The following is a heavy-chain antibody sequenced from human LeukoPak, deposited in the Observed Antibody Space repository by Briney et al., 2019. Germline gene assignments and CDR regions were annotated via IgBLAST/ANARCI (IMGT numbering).Heavy chain of an antibody. V-gene: IGHV3-48*01. Sequence: GGSLRLSCVASGFTFSSYSMNWVRQAPGKGLEWVSYISSSSSIIYSADSVKGRFTISRDNAKNSLSLQMNSLRADDMAVYDWARDHCSGGSCRFDYWGQGTLVTVSS. CDR3: ARDHCSGGSCRFDY. CDR2: ISSSSSII. J-gene: IGHJ4*02. CDR1: GFTFSSYS. D-gene: IGHD2-15*01.